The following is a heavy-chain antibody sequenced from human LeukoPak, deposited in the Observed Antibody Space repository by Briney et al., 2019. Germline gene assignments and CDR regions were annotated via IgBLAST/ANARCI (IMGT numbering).Heavy chain of an antibody. V-gene: IGHV1-69*13. CDR1: GGTFSSYA. Sequence: ASVKVSCKASGGTFSSYAISWVRQAPGQGLEWMGGIIPIFGTASYAQKFQGRVTITADESTSTAYMELSSLRSEDTAVYYCARHPGYCSSTSCYTATNYYYYYYMDVWGKGTTVTVSS. J-gene: IGHJ6*03. D-gene: IGHD2-2*02. CDR3: ARHPGYCSSTSCYTATNYYYYYYMDV. CDR2: IIPIFGTA.